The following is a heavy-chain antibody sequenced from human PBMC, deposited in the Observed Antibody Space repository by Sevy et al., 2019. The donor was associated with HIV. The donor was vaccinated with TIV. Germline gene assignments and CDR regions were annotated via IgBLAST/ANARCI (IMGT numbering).Heavy chain of an antibody. CDR2: ISAYNGNT. Sequence: ASVKVSCKASGYTFTSYGISWVRQAPGQGLEWMGWISAYNGNTNYAQKLQGRVTMTTDTSTSTAYMELRSLRFDDTAVYYCARDLPYYDILTGYHRNYGMDVWGQGTTVTVSS. V-gene: IGHV1-18*01. D-gene: IGHD3-9*01. CDR1: GYTFTSYG. J-gene: IGHJ6*02. CDR3: ARDLPYYDILTGYHRNYGMDV.